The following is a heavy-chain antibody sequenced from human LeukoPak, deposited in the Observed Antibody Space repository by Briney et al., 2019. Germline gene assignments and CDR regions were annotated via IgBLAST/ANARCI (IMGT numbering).Heavy chain of an antibody. V-gene: IGHV1-69*05. CDR2: IIPIFGTA. CDR1: GGTFSSYA. J-gene: IGHJ6*03. CDR3: ARALNVEYYYYYMDV. Sequence: SVKVSCKASGGTFSSYAFSWVRQAPGQGLEWMGGIIPIFGTANYAQKFQGRVTITTDESTSTAYMELSSLRSEDTAVYYCARALNVEYYYYYMDVWGKGTTVTVSS. D-gene: IGHD5-24*01.